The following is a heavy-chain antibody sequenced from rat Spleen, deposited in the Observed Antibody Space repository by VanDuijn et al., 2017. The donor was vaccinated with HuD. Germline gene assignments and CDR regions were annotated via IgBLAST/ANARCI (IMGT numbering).Heavy chain of an antibody. CDR1: GFMFSSYV. CDR3: ARHGYSSYGWFAY. J-gene: IGHJ3*01. CDR2: INTDSSRT. V-gene: IGHV5-43*01. Sequence: EVQLVESGGGLVQPGSSLKVSCVASGFMFSSYVMHWFRQAPENGIEWLAYINTDSSRTHFAETVKGRFAISRDSAKSTLYLQMDSRRSEDAATYYCARHGYSSYGWFAYWGQGTLVTVSS. D-gene: IGHD1-2*01.